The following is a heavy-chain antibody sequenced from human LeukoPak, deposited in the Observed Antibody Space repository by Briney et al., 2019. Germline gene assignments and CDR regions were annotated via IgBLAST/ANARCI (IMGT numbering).Heavy chain of an antibody. CDR3: ARGGYCSRTSCYLLDP. Sequence: GGSLRLSCAASGFTYSAYWMHWVRQAPGKGLVWVSRINSDGMSTNYADSMKGRFTISRDNAKNTLYLQMYSLRAEDTAVYYCARGGYCSRTSCYLLDPWGQGTLVTVSS. D-gene: IGHD2-2*01. CDR1: GFTYSAYW. J-gene: IGHJ5*02. CDR2: INSDGMST. V-gene: IGHV3-74*01.